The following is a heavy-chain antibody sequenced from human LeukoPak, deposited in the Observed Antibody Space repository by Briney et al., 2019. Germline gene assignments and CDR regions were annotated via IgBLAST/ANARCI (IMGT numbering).Heavy chain of an antibody. V-gene: IGHV4-34*01. CDR1: GGSFSGYY. CDR2: INHSGST. Sequence: SETLSLTCAVYGGSFSGYYWSWIRQPPGKGLEWIGEINHSGSTNYNASPKSRVPISVDTSKNQFSLKLSSVTAAATAVYYCARLTGLVRGVIFDYWGQGTLVTVSS. D-gene: IGHD3-10*01. J-gene: IGHJ4*02. CDR3: ARLTGLVRGVIFDY.